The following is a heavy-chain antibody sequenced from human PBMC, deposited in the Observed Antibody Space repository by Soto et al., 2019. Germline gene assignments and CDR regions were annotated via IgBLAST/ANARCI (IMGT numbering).Heavy chain of an antibody. V-gene: IGHV3-9*01. CDR2: SSWDSGTI. CDR3: VQGRYPTMATPLDH. D-gene: IGHD1-1*01. CDR1: GFTFDNCG. Sequence: GGSLRLYCAASGFTFDNCGMHWVRQDTGKGLEWVSGSSWDSGTIGYADSVKGRFTISRDDAKNSLYLQMNSLRREDTALYYCVQGRYPTMATPLDHWGQGTLVTVSS. J-gene: IGHJ5*02.